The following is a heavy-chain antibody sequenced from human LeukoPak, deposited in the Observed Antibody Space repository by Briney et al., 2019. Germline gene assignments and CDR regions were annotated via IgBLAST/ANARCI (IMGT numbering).Heavy chain of an antibody. CDR2: INPSGGST. Sequence: GASVKVSCKASGYTFTSYYMHWVRQAPGQGLEWMGIINPSGGSTSYAQKFQGRVTMTRDTSTRTVYMELSSLRSEDTAVYYCARDLRLFRRSPETDYWGQGTLVTVSS. CDR1: GYTFTSYY. CDR3: ARDLRLFRRSPETDY. J-gene: IGHJ4*02. D-gene: IGHD3-10*01. V-gene: IGHV1-46*01.